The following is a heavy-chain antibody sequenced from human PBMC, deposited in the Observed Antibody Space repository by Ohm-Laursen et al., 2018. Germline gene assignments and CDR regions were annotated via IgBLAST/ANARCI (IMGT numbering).Heavy chain of an antibody. J-gene: IGHJ4*02. CDR1: GLTLKSYS. V-gene: IGHV3-30*18. Sequence: SLRLSCAASGLTLKSYSMNWVRQAPGKGLEWVAVISYDGSNKYYADSVKGRFTISRDNSKNTLYLQMNSLRAEDTAVYYCAKGNLLRDFDYWGQGTLVTVSS. CDR3: AKGNLLRDFDY. D-gene: IGHD1-14*01. CDR2: ISYDGSNK.